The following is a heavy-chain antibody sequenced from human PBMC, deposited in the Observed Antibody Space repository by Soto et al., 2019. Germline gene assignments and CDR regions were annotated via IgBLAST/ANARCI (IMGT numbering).Heavy chain of an antibody. CDR2: IYHSGST. D-gene: IGHD4-17*01. Sequence: SETLSLTCAVSGGSISSGGYSWSWIRQPPGKGLEWIGYIYHSGSTYYNPSLKSRVTISVDRSKNQFSLKLSSVTAADTAVYYCARVSTYGDYVDYWGQGTLVTVSS. CDR1: GGSISSGGYS. J-gene: IGHJ4*02. V-gene: IGHV4-30-2*01. CDR3: ARVSTYGDYVDY.